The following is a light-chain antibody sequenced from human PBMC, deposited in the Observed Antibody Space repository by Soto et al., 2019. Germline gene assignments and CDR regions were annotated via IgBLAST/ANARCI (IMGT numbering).Light chain of an antibody. CDR1: QSIRSL. Sequence: EMQMTQSHSTVSASVGDRVTITCRASQSIRSLLAWYQQKPGKAPKVLIYDASSLGSGVPSRFSGSGSGTEFTLTFSSLQPDDFATYVCQQYQADSTFGQGTRLEIK. CDR2: DAS. J-gene: IGKJ5*01. V-gene: IGKV1-5*01. CDR3: QQYQADST.